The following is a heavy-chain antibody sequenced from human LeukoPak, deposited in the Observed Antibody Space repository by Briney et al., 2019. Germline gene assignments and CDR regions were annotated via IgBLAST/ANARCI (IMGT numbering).Heavy chain of an antibody. J-gene: IGHJ4*02. Sequence: GGSLRLSCVASGFTFSTYSMNWVRQAPGKGLEWVSYISSGSSPIYYADSLRGRFTISRDNAKNSLFLQMNSLRAEDTAVYYCAREPSGVLGLDCWGQGTLVTVSS. CDR3: AREPSGVLGLDC. V-gene: IGHV3-48*01. D-gene: IGHD3-10*01. CDR1: GFTFSTYS. CDR2: ISSGSSPI.